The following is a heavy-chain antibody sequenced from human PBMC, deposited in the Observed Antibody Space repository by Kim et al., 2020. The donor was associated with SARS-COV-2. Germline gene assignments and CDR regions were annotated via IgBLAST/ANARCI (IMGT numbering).Heavy chain of an antibody. V-gene: IGHV3-53*01. CDR3: ARARYSPGYFDY. D-gene: IGHD2-21*01. J-gene: IGHJ4*02. Sequence: YDADAVKGQYTISRDNSKNPLYLQMNSLRAEDTAVYYCARARYSPGYFDYWGQGTLVTVSS.